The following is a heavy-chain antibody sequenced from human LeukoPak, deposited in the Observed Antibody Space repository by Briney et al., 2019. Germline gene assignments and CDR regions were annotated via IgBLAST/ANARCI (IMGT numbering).Heavy chain of an antibody. Sequence: SETLSLTCAVYGGSFSGYYWSWIRQPPGKGLEWIGEINHSGSTNYNPSLKSRVTISVDTSKNQFSLKLSSVTAADTAVYYCARGGSYYYGSGSYFSGFGYWGQGTLVTVSS. D-gene: IGHD3-10*01. J-gene: IGHJ4*02. CDR2: INHSGST. V-gene: IGHV4-34*01. CDR1: GGSFSGYY. CDR3: ARGGSYYYGSGSYFSGFGY.